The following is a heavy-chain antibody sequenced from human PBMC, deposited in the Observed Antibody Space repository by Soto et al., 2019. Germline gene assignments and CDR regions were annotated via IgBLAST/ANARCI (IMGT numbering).Heavy chain of an antibody. J-gene: IGHJ6*01. CDR1: GYPFTGYY. V-gene: IGHV1-2*04. CDR2: INPNSGGT. Sequence: GSVKVSCKSSGYPFTGYYVHSVRQAPGQGLEWMGWINPNSGGTNYAQKFQGWVTMTRDTSISTAYMELRRLRSDDTAVYYCARDTAMVRNYYYYGMDVWGQGTTVTVSS. CDR3: ARDTAMVRNYYYYGMDV. D-gene: IGHD5-18*01.